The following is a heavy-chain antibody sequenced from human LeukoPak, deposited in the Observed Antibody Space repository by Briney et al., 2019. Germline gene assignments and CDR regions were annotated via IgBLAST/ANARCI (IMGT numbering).Heavy chain of an antibody. CDR1: GFTFSSYA. V-gene: IGHV3-64*01. CDR3: ARMDYSDQFFQH. CDR2: ISKNGDST. Sequence: PGGSLRLSCAASGFTFSSYAMHWIRQAPGKGLEYVSAISKNGDSTFHAISVKGRFTISRDNSKNTLYLQMGSLGPEDMAVYYCARMDYSDQFFQHWGQGSLVTVSS. J-gene: IGHJ1*01. D-gene: IGHD4-17*01.